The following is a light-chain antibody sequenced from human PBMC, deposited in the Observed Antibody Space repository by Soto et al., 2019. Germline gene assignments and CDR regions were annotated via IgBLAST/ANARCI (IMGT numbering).Light chain of an antibody. Sequence: DIQLTQSPSFLSASVGDRVTITCRANQGISSYLAWYQQKPGKALKLLIYAASTLQSGVPSRFSGSGSGTEFTLTISSLQPEDFATYYCQQLNSYPALTFGGGTKVEIK. J-gene: IGKJ4*01. CDR1: QGISSY. CDR3: QQLNSYPALT. V-gene: IGKV1-9*01. CDR2: AAS.